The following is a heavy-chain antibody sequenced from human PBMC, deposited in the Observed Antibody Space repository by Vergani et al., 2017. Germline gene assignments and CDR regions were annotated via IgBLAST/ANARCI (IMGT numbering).Heavy chain of an antibody. J-gene: IGHJ4*02. CDR1: GFTFSNYA. CDR3: AKYRAYYDFWSGYSDFDS. CDR2: ISGSGGST. D-gene: IGHD3-3*01. V-gene: IGHV3-23*04. Sequence: VQLVESGGGVVQPGRSLRLSCAASGFTFSNYAMSWVRQAPGKGLEWVSAISGSGGSTYYADSVKGRFTISRDNSKNTLYLQMNSLRAEDTAVYYCAKYRAYYDFWSGYSDFDSWGQGTLVTVSS.